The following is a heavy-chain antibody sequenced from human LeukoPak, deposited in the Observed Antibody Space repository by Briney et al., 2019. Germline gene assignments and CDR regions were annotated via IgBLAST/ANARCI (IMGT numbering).Heavy chain of an antibody. J-gene: IGHJ5*02. CDR2: ISSSYI. CDR3: ARDMVRGVQNWFDP. Sequence: KAGGSLRLSCAASGFTFSSYSMNWARQAPGKGLEWVSSISSSYIYYADSVKGRFTISRDNAKNSLYLQMNSLRAEDTAVYYCARDMVRGVQNWFDPWGQGTLVTVSS. V-gene: IGHV3-21*01. D-gene: IGHD3-10*01. CDR1: GFTFSSYS.